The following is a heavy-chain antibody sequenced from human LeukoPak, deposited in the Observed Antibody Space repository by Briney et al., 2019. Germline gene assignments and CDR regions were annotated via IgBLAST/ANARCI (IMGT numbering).Heavy chain of an antibody. CDR3: ATIAAAGTVG. V-gene: IGHV4-34*01. CDR2: INHSGST. J-gene: IGHJ4*02. Sequence: SETLSLTCAVYGGSFSDYYWSWIRQPPEMGLEWIGEINHSGSTNYNPSLKSRVSMSVDTSKNQFSLKLSSVTAADTAICYYATIAAAGTVGWGQGTPVTVSS. D-gene: IGHD6-13*01. CDR1: GGSFSDYY.